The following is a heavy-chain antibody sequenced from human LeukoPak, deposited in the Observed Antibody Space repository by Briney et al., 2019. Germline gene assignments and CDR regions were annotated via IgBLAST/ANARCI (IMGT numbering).Heavy chain of an antibody. CDR1: GYTFTSYG. J-gene: IGHJ4*02. D-gene: IGHD5-18*01. V-gene: IGHV1-18*01. Sequence: GASVKVSCKASGYTFTSYGIIWVRQAPGQGLEWMGWISAYNGNTNYAQKLQGRVTMTTDTSTSTAYMELRSLRSDDTAVYYCAREERPRGYSYGYYFDYWGQGTLVTVSS. CDR3: AREERPRGYSYGYYFDY. CDR2: ISAYNGNT.